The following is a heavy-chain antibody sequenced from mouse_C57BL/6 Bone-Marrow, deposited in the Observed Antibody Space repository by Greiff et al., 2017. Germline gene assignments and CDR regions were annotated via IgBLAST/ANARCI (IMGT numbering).Heavy chain of an antibody. V-gene: IGHV5-17*01. D-gene: IGHD2-1*01. J-gene: IGHJ4*01. CDR2: ISSGSSTI. CDR1: GFTFSDYG. Sequence: EVKLMESGGGLVKPGGSLKLSCAASGFTFSDYGMHWVRQAPEKGLEWVAYISSGSSTIYYADTVKGRFTISRDNAKNTLFLQMTSLRSEDTAMYYCARDGNLDYYYAMDYWGQGTSVTVSS. CDR3: ARDGNLDYYYAMDY.